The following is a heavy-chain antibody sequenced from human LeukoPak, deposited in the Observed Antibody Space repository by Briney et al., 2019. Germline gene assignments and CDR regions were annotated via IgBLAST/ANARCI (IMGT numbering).Heavy chain of an antibody. CDR1: RGSMRSYF. CDR2: MYYSGKT. Sequence: SETLSLTCTASRGSMRSYFWSWIRQPPGKGLEWIACMYYSGKTGYNPSLQSRVTISVDTSKNQFSLNLKSVTASDTAVYYCARREGSSGRGFDYWGQGTLVSVSS. J-gene: IGHJ4*02. D-gene: IGHD6-19*01. CDR3: ARREGSSGRGFDY. V-gene: IGHV4-59*08.